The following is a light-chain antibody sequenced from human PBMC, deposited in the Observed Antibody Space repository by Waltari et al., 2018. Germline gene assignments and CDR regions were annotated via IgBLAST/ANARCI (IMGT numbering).Light chain of an antibody. J-gene: IGLJ2*01. CDR3: QSADSSGTHVV. V-gene: IGLV3-25*03. CDR1: ALPKQY. Sequence: SYELTQPPSVSVSPGPTARITCSGDALPKQYAYWYQQKPGQAPLPVRDKDSERPSGSPERFSGSSSGTTVTLTISGVQAEDEADYYCQSADSSGTHVVFGGGTKLTVL. CDR2: KDS.